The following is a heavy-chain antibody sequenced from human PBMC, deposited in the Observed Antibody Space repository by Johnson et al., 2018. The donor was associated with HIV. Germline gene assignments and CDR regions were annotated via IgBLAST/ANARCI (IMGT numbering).Heavy chain of an antibody. CDR1: GITVSSSY. V-gene: IGHV3-53*01. Sequence: EKLVESGGGLIQPGGSLRLSCAASGITVSSSYMSWVRQAPGKGLEWVSVIYSGGNTYSADSVKGRFTISRDNSKNSLYLQMNSLRAEDTALYYCAKVRQLWELNGAFDIWGQGTMVTVSS. CDR2: IYSGGNT. CDR3: AKVRQLWELNGAFDI. D-gene: IGHD5-18*01. J-gene: IGHJ3*02.